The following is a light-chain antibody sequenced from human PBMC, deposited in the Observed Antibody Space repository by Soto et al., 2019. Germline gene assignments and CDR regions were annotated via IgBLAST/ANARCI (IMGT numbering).Light chain of an antibody. CDR2: DNS. Sequence: QSVLTQPPSVSAAPGQKVTISCSGGSSNIGNNDVSWYQQLPGTAPKLLIYDNSRRPSGISDRFSGSKSGPSATLGITGLQTGDEADYYCGTWDGSLSGVVFGGGTKLTVL. CDR1: SSNIGNND. J-gene: IGLJ2*01. V-gene: IGLV1-51*01. CDR3: GTWDGSLSGVV.